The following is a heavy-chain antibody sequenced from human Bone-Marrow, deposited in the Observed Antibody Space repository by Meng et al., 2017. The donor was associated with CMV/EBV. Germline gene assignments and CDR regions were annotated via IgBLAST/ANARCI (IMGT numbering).Heavy chain of an antibody. CDR3: TIIWSRTGETYY. Sequence: GESLKISCAASGFTFSGSYMSWIRQAPGKGLEWIAYTDFSGDVKYHADSVRGRFTISRDNAKKSLYLEMNSLRAEDTAVYYCTIIWSRTGETYYWGQGTLVTVSS. V-gene: IGHV3-11*01. CDR2: TDFSGDVK. D-gene: IGHD7-27*01. CDR1: GFTFSGSY. J-gene: IGHJ4*02.